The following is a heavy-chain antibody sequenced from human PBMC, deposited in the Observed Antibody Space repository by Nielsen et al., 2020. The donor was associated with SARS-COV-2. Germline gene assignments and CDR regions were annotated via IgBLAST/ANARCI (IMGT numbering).Heavy chain of an antibody. CDR1: GYTFTSYW. CDR3: ARRGTVAGPSGFDV. D-gene: IGHD6-19*01. Sequence: GESLKISCKGSGYTFTSYWIGWVRQMPGKGLEWMGIIYPGDSEGRYTPSSQGQVTISADKSISTAYLQWGSLKASNTATYYCARRGTVAGPSGFDVWGQGTTVTVSS. CDR2: IYPGDSEG. V-gene: IGHV5-51*01. J-gene: IGHJ6*02.